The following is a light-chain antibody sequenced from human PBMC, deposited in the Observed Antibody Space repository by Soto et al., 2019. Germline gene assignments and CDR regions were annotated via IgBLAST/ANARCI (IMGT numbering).Light chain of an antibody. CDR3: QQRYNWPQT. CDR1: QSVSRT. J-gene: IGKJ1*01. V-gene: IGKV3-11*01. Sequence: EVVLTQSPATLSLSPGERANLSCRTSQSVSRTLAWYQQKSGQAPRLLIYDASNRATGNPTRFSGSGSGTDFTLTISSLEPDDFAVYYCQQRYNWPQTFGQVTKVEIK. CDR2: DAS.